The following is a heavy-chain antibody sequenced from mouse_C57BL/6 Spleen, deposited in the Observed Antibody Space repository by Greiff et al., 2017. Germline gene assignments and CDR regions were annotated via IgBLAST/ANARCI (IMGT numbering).Heavy chain of an antibody. Sequence: VQLQQPGPELVKPGASVKISCKASGYSFTGYYMNWVKQSPEKSLEWIGEINPSTGGTTYNQKFKAKATLTVDKSSSTAYMQLKSLTSEDSAVYYCARRGLMDYWGQGTSVTVSS. CDR2: INPSTGGT. V-gene: IGHV1-42*01. D-gene: IGHD3-3*01. J-gene: IGHJ4*01. CDR1: GYSFTGYY. CDR3: ARRGLMDY.